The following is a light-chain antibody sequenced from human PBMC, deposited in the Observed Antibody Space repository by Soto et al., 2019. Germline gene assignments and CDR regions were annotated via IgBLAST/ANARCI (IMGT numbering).Light chain of an antibody. CDR3: QQYTTSSWT. CDR2: DAS. V-gene: IGKV3-11*01. CDR1: QSVSSY. Sequence: EIVLTQSPATLSLSPGERATLCCRASQSVSSYLAWYQQKPGQAPRLLIYDASNRATAIPDRFTGSGSGTDFTLTISRLEPEDFAVYYCQQYTTSSWTFGQGTKVDIK. J-gene: IGKJ1*01.